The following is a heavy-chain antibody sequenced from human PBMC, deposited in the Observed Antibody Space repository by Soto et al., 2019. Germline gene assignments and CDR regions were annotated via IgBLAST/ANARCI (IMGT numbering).Heavy chain of an antibody. CDR2: ISAYNGNT. CDR1: GYTFTSYG. J-gene: IGHJ4*02. V-gene: IGHV1-18*01. CDR3: ARVCLEGPVRGVISVPCPRDY. D-gene: IGHD3-10*02. Sequence: ASVKVSCKASGYTFTSYGISWVRQAPGQGLEWMGWISAYNGNTNYAQKLQGRVTMTTDTSTSTAYMELRSLRSDDTAVYYCARVCLEGPVRGVISVPCPRDYWGQGTLVTVSS.